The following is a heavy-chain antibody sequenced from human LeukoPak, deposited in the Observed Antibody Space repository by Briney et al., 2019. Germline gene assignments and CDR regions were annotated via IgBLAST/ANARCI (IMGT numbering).Heavy chain of an antibody. Sequence: ASVKVSCKASGYTLTGYYIHWVRQAPGQGLEWMGWINPYTGGTNSAQKFQGRVTMTRNTSISTAYMELSSLRSEDTAVYYCACSSSWYGGFDYWGQGTLVTVSS. J-gene: IGHJ4*02. CDR3: ACSSSWYGGFDY. D-gene: IGHD6-13*01. CDR2: INPYTGGT. V-gene: IGHV1-2*02. CDR1: GYTLTGYY.